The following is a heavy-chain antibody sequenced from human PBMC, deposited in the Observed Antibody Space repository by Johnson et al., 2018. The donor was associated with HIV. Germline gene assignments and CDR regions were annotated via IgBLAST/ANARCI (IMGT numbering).Heavy chain of an antibody. J-gene: IGHJ3*02. CDR1: GFTVSSNY. Sequence: VQLMESGGGVVQPGGSLRLSCAASGFTVSSNYMSWVRQAPGKGLEWVSVIYSGGSTYYADSVKGRFTISRDNSKNTLYLQMNSLRAEDTAVYYYAKTPSTGVDALDIWGQGTMVTVSP. V-gene: IGHV3-66*01. CDR3: AKTPSTGVDALDI. D-gene: IGHD3-9*01. CDR2: IYSGGST.